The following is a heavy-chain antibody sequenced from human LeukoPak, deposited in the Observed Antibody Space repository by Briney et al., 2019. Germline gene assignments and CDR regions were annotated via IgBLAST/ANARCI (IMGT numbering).Heavy chain of an antibody. Sequence: ASVKVSCKASGYTFTSYYMHWVRQAPGQGLEWMGIINPSGGSTRSAQKFQGRVAMTRDTSTSTAYMYLSSLRSEDTAVYYCARGWTFYYFDYWGQGTLVTVSS. J-gene: IGHJ4*02. CDR3: ARGWTFYYFDY. V-gene: IGHV1-46*01. CDR2: INPSGGST. D-gene: IGHD2-15*01. CDR1: GYTFTSYY.